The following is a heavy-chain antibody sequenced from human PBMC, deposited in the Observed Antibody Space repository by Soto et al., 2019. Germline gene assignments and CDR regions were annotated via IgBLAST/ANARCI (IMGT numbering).Heavy chain of an antibody. CDR1: GFSFRNAW. D-gene: IGHD2-2*01. CDR3: TTDLQAYCDGTTCYAGNYYYDDMDV. Sequence: GGSLRLSCAASGFSFRNAWMSWVRQAPGKGLEWVGHIKSQGDGGTRDYAAPVKGRFTISRDESKNTLFLQMNSLKNEDTAVYFCTTDLQAYCDGTTCYAGNYYYDDMDVWGQGTTVTVSS. J-gene: IGHJ6*02. V-gene: IGHV3-15*01. CDR2: IKSQGDGGTR.